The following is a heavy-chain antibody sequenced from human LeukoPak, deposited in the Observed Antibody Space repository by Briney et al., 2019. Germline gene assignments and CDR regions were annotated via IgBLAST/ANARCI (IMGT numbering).Heavy chain of an antibody. CDR3: ASTIFGVVDTYGMDV. CDR1: GFTFSSYA. D-gene: IGHD3-3*01. CDR2: ISGSGGST. Sequence: GRSLRLSCAASGFTFSSYALHWVRQAPGKGLEWVSAISGSGGSTYYADSVKGRFTISRDNSKNTLYLQMNSLRAEDTAVYYCASTIFGVVDTYGMDVWGQGTTVTVSS. V-gene: IGHV3-23*01. J-gene: IGHJ6*02.